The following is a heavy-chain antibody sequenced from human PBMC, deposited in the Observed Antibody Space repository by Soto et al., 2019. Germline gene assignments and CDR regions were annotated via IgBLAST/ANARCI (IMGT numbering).Heavy chain of an antibody. V-gene: IGHV3-33*01. CDR2: IWYDGSNK. J-gene: IGHJ4*02. Sequence: QVQLVESGGGVVQPGRSLRLSCAASGFTFSSYGMHWVRQAPGKGLEWVAVIWYDGSNKYYADSVKGRFTISRDNSKNTLYLQMNSRRADDTAVYYCARVDCRGGSCYGGGFDYWGQGTLVTVSS. CDR1: GFTFSSYG. D-gene: IGHD2-15*01. CDR3: ARVDCRGGSCYGGGFDY.